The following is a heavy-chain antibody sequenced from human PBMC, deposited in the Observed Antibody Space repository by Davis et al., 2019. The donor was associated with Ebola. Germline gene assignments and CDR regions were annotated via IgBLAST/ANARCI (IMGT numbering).Heavy chain of an antibody. CDR2: ISAYNNNT. Sequence: ASVKVSCKASGYTFNSHVVSWVRQAPGQGLEWMGWISAYNNNTNYPQKFQGRVTMTTDTSTSTAYMELRSLRSDDTALYYCARGPAGDVVVSVPFDHWGQGTLVTVSS. CDR3: ARGPAGDVVVSVPFDH. D-gene: IGHD2-21*01. J-gene: IGHJ4*02. V-gene: IGHV1-18*04. CDR1: GYTFNSHV.